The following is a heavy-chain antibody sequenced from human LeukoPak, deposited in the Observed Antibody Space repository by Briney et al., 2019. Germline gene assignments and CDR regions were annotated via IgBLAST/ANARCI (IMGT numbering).Heavy chain of an antibody. Sequence: ASVKVSCKASGYTFTSYGISWVRQAPGQGLEWMGWISAYNGNTNYAQKFQGRVTITADKSTSTAYMELSSLRSEDTAVYYCARLGGESGYDSNWFDPWGQGTLVTVSS. CDR2: ISAYNGNT. CDR1: GYTFTSYG. D-gene: IGHD5-12*01. V-gene: IGHV1-18*01. J-gene: IGHJ5*02. CDR3: ARLGGESGYDSNWFDP.